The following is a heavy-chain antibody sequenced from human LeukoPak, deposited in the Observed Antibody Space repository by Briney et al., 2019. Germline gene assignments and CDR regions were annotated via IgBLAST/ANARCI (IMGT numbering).Heavy chain of an antibody. D-gene: IGHD6-25*01. V-gene: IGHV4-34*01. Sequence: TSETLSLTCAVYGGSFSGYYWSWIRQPPGKGLEWIGEINRSGSTNYNPSLKSRVTISVDTSKNQFSLKLSSVTAADTAVYYCARASVLGVTLYQRRPYYYYYMDVWGKGTTVTVSS. CDR1: GGSFSGYY. J-gene: IGHJ6*03. CDR3: ARASVLGVTLYQRRPYYYYYMDV. CDR2: INRSGST.